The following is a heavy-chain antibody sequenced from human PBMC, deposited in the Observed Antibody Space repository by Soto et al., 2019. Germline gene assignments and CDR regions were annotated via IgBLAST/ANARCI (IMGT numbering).Heavy chain of an antibody. J-gene: IGHJ5*02. CDR1: GFSFSRYA. CDR2: ISMSSTTL. D-gene: IGHD3-16*01. V-gene: IGHV3-48*02. CDR3: ARDAIGDATNWFDP. Sequence: RLSCAASGFSFSRYAMSWVRQAPGKGLEWISYISMSSTTLFYADSVKGRFTISRDNAQKSLFLEMNSLRDDDTAMYFCARDAIGDATNWFDPWGQGTLVTVSS.